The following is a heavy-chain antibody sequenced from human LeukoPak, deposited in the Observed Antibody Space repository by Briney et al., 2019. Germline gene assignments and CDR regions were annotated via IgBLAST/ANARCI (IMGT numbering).Heavy chain of an antibody. CDR3: ARVLAYYDFWSGYSDY. V-gene: IGHV3-21*01. D-gene: IGHD3-3*01. CDR1: GFTFSSYV. CDR2: IGSSSSYI. J-gene: IGHJ4*02. Sequence: GGSLRLSCAASGFTFSSYVMNWVRQAPGRGPEWVSSIGSSSSYIYYADSMKGRFTISRDNAKKSLYLQKNSLRAEDTAVYYCARVLAYYDFWSGYSDYWGQGTLVTVSS.